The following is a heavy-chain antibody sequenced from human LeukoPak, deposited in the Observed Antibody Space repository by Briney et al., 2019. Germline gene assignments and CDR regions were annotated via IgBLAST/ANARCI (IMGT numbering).Heavy chain of an antibody. J-gene: IGHJ3*02. CDR3: ARGRGYCSGGSCYSHAFDI. CDR2: IYISGST. Sequence: PSETLSLTCTVSGGSISSYYWSWIRQPAGKGLEWIGRIYISGSTNYNPSLKSRVTMSVDTSKNQFSLKLSSVTAADTAVYYCARGRGYCSGGSCYSHAFDIWGQGTMVTVSS. V-gene: IGHV4-4*07. CDR1: GGSISSYY. D-gene: IGHD2-15*01.